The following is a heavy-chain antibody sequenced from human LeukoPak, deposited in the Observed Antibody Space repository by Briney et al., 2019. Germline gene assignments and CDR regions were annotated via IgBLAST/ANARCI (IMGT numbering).Heavy chain of an antibody. CDR3: ARALVQPSGAFDI. CDR2: INPNSSGT. CDR1: GYTFTGYY. D-gene: IGHD1-26*01. V-gene: IGHV1-2*06. J-gene: IGHJ3*02. Sequence: GASVKVSCKASGYTFTGYYMHWVRQAPGQGLEWMGRINPNSSGTNYAQKFQGRVTMTRDTSISTAYMELSRLRSDDTAVYFCARALVQPSGAFDIWGQGAMVTVSS.